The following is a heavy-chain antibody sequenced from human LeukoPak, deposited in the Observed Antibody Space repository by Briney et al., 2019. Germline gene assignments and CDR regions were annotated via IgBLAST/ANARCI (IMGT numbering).Heavy chain of an antibody. CDR2: IKQDGSEK. Sequence: GGSLRLSCTTSGFFFSTYWMNWVRQAPGKGLEWVVAIKQDGSEKYYVDSVKGRFTISRDNAKNSLYLHMNSLRAEDTAVYYCARDYGGSSPFDYWGQGTLVTVSS. J-gene: IGHJ4*02. D-gene: IGHD4-23*01. CDR3: ARDYGGSSPFDY. V-gene: IGHV3-7*01. CDR1: GFFFSTYW.